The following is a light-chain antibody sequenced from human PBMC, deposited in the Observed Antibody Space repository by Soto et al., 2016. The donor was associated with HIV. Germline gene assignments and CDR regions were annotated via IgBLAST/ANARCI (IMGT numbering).Light chain of an antibody. CDR1: QSISTW. V-gene: IGKV1-5*03. Sequence: DIQMTQSPSILSASVGDRVTITCRASQSISTWLAWYRQKPGKAPKLLIYKASSLETGVPSRFSGSGSGTEFTLTISSLQPDDFATYYCQQYNSYPLTFGGGTKVEIK. CDR2: KAS. J-gene: IGKJ4*01. CDR3: QQYNSYPLT.